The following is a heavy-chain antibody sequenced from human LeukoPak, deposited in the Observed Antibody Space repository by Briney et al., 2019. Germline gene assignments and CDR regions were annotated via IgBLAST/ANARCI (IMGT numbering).Heavy chain of an antibody. Sequence: SETLSLTCAVYGGSFSGYYWSWIRQPPGKGLEWIGEINHSGSTNYNPSLKSRVTISVDTPKNQFSLKLSSVTAADTAVYYCAREAYSSGYHDAFDIWGQGTMVTVSS. J-gene: IGHJ3*02. D-gene: IGHD6-19*01. V-gene: IGHV4-34*01. CDR3: AREAYSSGYHDAFDI. CDR2: INHSGST. CDR1: GGSFSGYY.